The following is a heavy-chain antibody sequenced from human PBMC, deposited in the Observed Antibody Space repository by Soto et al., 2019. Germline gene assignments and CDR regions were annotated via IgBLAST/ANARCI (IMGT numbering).Heavy chain of an antibody. CDR2: SIPIFGTA. CDR3: ARERIGRNYYDRSGNDAFDI. D-gene: IGHD3-22*01. CDR1: GGTFSGYA. V-gene: IGHV1-69*13. Sequence: SVKVSCKASGGTFSGYAISWVRQAPGEGLEWMGGSIPIFGTANYAQKFQGRVTITADESTSTAYMELSSLRSEDTAVYYCARERIGRNYYDRSGNDAFDIWG. J-gene: IGHJ3*02.